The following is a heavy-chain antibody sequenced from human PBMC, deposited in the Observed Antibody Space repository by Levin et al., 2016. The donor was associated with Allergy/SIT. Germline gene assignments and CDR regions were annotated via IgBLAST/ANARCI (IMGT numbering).Heavy chain of an antibody. V-gene: IGHV3-23*01. CDR2: ISGSGGST. CDR3: AKNSRYYYYYYMDV. Sequence: WIRQPPGKGLEWVSAISGSGGSTYYADSVKGRFTISRDNSKNTLYLQMNSLRAEDTAVYYCAKNSRYYYYYYMDVWGKGTTVTVSS. J-gene: IGHJ6*03. D-gene: IGHD5-18*01.